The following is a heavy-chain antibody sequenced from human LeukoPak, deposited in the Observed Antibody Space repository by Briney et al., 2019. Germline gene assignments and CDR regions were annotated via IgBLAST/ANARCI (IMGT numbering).Heavy chain of an antibody. Sequence: ASVKVSCKASGYTFTSYDINWVRQATGQGLEWMGWINLNSGNTGYAQNFQGRLTVTRDTSINTAYMELSTLRSEDTAIYYCARVTGSIDYWGQRTLVTVSS. CDR3: ARVTGSIDY. D-gene: IGHD1-26*01. V-gene: IGHV1-8*01. CDR2: INLNSGNT. J-gene: IGHJ4*02. CDR1: GYTFTSYD.